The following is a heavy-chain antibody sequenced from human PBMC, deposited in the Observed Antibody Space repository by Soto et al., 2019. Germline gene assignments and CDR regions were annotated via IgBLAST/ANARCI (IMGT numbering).Heavy chain of an antibody. V-gene: IGHV1-3*01. CDR3: ARESVTTEGWFDS. Sequence: ASVKLSCKASGYTFTSYAMHWVRQAPGQRLEWMGWINAGNGNTKYSQKFQGRVTITRDTSASTAYMELSSLRSEDTAVYYCARESVTTEGWFDSWGQGTRVTVSS. CDR2: INAGNGNT. CDR1: GYTFTSYA. D-gene: IGHD4-4*01. J-gene: IGHJ5*01.